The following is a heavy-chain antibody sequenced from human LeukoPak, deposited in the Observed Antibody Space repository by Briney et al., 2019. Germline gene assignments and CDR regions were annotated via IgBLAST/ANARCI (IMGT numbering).Heavy chain of an antibody. CDR3: ARGYYDSSDY. J-gene: IGHJ4*02. Sequence: ASVTVSFKASVYTFTNYGISWARQAPGQGLEWMGWISAYNGNTNYAQKLQGRVTTTTDTSTSTAYMELRSLRSDDTAVYYCARGYYDSSDYWGQGTLVTVSS. CDR1: VYTFTNYG. D-gene: IGHD3-22*01. CDR2: ISAYNGNT. V-gene: IGHV1-18*01.